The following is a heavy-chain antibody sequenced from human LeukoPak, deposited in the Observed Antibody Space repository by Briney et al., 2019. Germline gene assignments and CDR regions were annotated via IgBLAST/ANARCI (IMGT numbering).Heavy chain of an antibody. V-gene: IGHV4-34*01. CDR1: AGSLSSYY. J-gene: IGHJ5*02. CDR3: ARARRGYCSSTSCYTGWFDP. Sequence: SETLSLTCTVSAGSLSSYYWSWIRQPPGKGLEWIGEINHSGSTNYNPSLKSRVTISVDTSKNQFSLKLSSVTAADTAVYYCARARRGYCSSTSCYTGWFDPWGQGTLVTVSS. CDR2: INHSGST. D-gene: IGHD2-2*02.